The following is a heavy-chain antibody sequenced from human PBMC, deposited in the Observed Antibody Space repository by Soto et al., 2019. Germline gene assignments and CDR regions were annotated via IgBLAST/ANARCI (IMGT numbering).Heavy chain of an antibody. CDR2: IYWDDDT. CDR3: VRVWSGFFVPRHRDAFDF. CDR1: GFSLTTSGVG. J-gene: IGHJ3*01. D-gene: IGHD3-3*01. Sequence: QITLKESGPPLVRPTQTLTLACSFSGFSLTTSGVGVGWIRQPPGKAREFLELIYWDDDTRYRPSLRTRLTITKDTSKNLVVLTMTNVDPVDTATYYCVRVWSGFFVPRHRDAFDFWGQGTMVTVSS. V-gene: IGHV2-5*02.